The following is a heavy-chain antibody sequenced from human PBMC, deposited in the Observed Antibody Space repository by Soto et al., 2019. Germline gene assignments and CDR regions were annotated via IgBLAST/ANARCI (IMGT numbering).Heavy chain of an antibody. J-gene: IGHJ6*03. Sequence: SETLSLTCAVYGGSFSGYYWSWIRQPPGKGLEWIGEINHSGSTNYNPSLKSRVTISVDTSKNQFSLKLSSVTAADTAVYYCARVGCSSTSCYLDYYYYMDVWGKGTTVTVSS. CDR1: GGSFSGYY. D-gene: IGHD2-2*01. CDR2: INHSGST. CDR3: ARVGCSSTSCYLDYYYYMDV. V-gene: IGHV4-34*01.